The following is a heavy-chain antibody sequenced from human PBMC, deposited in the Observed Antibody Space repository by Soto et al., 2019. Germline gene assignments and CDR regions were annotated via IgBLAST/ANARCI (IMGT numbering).Heavy chain of an antibody. J-gene: IGHJ6*02. CDR3: ARAGYCTNGVCYPYHYYGMDV. CDR1: GYTFTSYG. CDR2: ISAYNGNT. Sequence: ASVKVSCKASGYTFTSYGISWVRQAPGQGLEWMGWISAYNGNTNYAQKLQGRVTMTTDTSTSTAYMELRSLRSDDTAVYYCARAGYCTNGVCYPYHYYGMDVHGQGTTATVSS. D-gene: IGHD2-8*01. V-gene: IGHV1-18*04.